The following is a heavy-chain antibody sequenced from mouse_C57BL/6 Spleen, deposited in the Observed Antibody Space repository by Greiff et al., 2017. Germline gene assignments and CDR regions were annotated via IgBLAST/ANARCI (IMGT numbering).Heavy chain of an antibody. V-gene: IGHV1-55*01. CDR2: IYPGSGST. J-gene: IGHJ2*01. D-gene: IGHD2-3*01. CDR3: ASIYDGYYEGYYFAY. CDR1: GYTFTSYW. Sequence: QVQLQQPGAELVKPGASVKMSCKASGYTFTSYWITWVKQRPGQGLEWIGDIYPGSGSTNYNEKFKSKATLTVDTSSSTAYMQLSSLTSEDSAVYYCASIYDGYYEGYYFAYWGQGTTLTVSS.